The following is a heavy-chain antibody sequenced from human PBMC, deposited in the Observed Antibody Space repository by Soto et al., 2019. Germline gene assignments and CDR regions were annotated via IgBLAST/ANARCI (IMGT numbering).Heavy chain of an antibody. CDR2: VYLGDDK. CDR3: AHTELGTKLDY. Sequence: QITLKESGPTLVKPTQTLTLTCTFSGFSLSTSGVGVGWIRQPPGKALDWLALVYLGDDKRYSPSLKSRLTITKDTSKNQVVLTMTNMDPVDTATYYCAHTELGTKLDYWGQGTLVTVSS. V-gene: IGHV2-5*02. CDR1: GFSLSTSGVG. J-gene: IGHJ4*02. D-gene: IGHD7-27*01.